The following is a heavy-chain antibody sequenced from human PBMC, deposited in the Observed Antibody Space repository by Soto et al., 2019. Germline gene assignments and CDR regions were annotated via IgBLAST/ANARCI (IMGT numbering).Heavy chain of an antibody. D-gene: IGHD6-19*01. J-gene: IGHJ4*02. CDR1: GGSISSSSYY. V-gene: IGHV4-39*01. Sequence: TSETLSLTCTVSGGSISSSSYYWGWIRQPPGKGLEWIGSIYYSGSTYYNPSLKSRVTISVDTSKNQFSLKLSSVTAADTAVYYCASHESIAVAGWFDYWGQGTLVTVSS. CDR3: ASHESIAVAGWFDY. CDR2: IYYSGST.